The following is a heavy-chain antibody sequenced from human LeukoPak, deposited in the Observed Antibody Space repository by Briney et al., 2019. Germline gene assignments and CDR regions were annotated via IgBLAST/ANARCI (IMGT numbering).Heavy chain of an antibody. CDR3: ARDAGDSHCYDY. D-gene: IGHD4-17*01. CDR1: GYTFTSYD. CDR2: MNPNNGNT. Sequence: ASVKVSCKASGYTFTSYDINWVRQATGQGLEWMGWMNPNNGNTGYAQKYQGRVTITRNTSISTAYMELSSLRSEDTAVYYCARDAGDSHCYDYCGQGTLVTVSS. V-gene: IGHV1-8*03. J-gene: IGHJ4*02.